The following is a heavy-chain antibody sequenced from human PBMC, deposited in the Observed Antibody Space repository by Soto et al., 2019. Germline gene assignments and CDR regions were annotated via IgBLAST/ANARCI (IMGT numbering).Heavy chain of an antibody. D-gene: IGHD2-15*01. J-gene: IGHJ4*02. Sequence: XSMRGSCHSFGSRYTWYAMILGRRATGEGLEWMGWINGNNGNTKYSPQFYGRVTFTRDTSANTGYMALRGLKPEDTAVYFCASDNKFPEKLLTSYFDVWDQETQVTVSS. CDR2: INGNNGNT. CDR1: GSRYTWYA. CDR3: ASDNKFPEKLLTSYFDV. V-gene: IGHV1-3*01.